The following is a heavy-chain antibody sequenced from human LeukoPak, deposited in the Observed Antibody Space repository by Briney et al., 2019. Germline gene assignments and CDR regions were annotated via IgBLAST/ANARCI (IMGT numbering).Heavy chain of an antibody. V-gene: IGHV4-4*09. CDR1: DGSISNYY. J-gene: IGHJ4*02. Sequence: SETLSLTCTVSDGSISNYYWSWIRQPPGKGLEWIGYIYTSGSINYNPSLKSRVTISVDTSKNQFSLKLSSVTAADTAVYYCARHLTGSSVCIEYWGQGTLVTVSS. D-gene: IGHD2-8*02. CDR2: IYTSGSI. CDR3: ARHLTGSSVCIEY.